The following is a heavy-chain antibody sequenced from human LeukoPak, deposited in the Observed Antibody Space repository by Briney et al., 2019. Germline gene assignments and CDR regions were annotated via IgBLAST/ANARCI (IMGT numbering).Heavy chain of an antibody. J-gene: IGHJ5*02. V-gene: IGHV4-34*01. D-gene: IGHD6-13*01. CDR2: INHSGST. CDR1: GGSFSGYY. CDR3: ARGLGSGSSWYKS. Sequence: SETLSLTCAVYGGSFSGYYWSWIRQPPGKGLEWIGEINHSGSTNYNPSLKSRVTLSVDPSKHQFSLKLSSVTAADTAVYYCARGLGSGSSWYKSWGQGTLVTVSS.